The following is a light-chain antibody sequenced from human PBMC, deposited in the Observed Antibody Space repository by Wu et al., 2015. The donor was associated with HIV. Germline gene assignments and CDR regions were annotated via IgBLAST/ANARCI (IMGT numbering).Light chain of an antibody. Sequence: EIVLTQSPDTLSLSPGERAILSCRASQSVGSGSLAWYQQKPGQAPRLLIYDASSRATDIPDRFRGSGSGTDFTLTVSSLEPEDFAVYYCQQYGSSPYSFGQGTKLEIK. CDR2: DAS. J-gene: IGKJ2*03. CDR1: QSVGSGS. V-gene: IGKV3-20*01. CDR3: QQYGSSPYS.